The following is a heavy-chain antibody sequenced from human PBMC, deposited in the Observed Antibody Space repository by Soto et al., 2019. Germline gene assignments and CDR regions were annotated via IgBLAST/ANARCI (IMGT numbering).Heavy chain of an antibody. V-gene: IGHV3-30*18. CDR2: ISYDGSNK. D-gene: IGHD6-19*01. CDR1: GFTFSSYG. CDR3: AKEKGGIAVAASSFDY. J-gene: IGHJ4*02. Sequence: GGSLRLSCAASGFTFSSYGMHWFRQAPGKGLEWVAVISYDGSNKYYADSVKGRFTISRDNSKNTLYLQMNSLRAEDTAVYYCAKEKGGIAVAASSFDYWGQGTLVTVSS.